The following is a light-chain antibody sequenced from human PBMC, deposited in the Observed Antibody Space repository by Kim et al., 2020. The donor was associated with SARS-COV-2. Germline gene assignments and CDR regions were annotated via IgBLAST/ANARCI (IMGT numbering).Light chain of an antibody. V-gene: IGKV4-1*01. J-gene: IGKJ2*01. CDR2: CAS. Sequence: RATINCKSSQSVLYSSNNKIFLAWYQQKPGQPPKVLIYCASTRESGVPDRFSGSGSATDFTLTISSLQAEDVAVYFCQQYFSSPYTFGQGTKLEI. CDR3: QQYFSSPYT. CDR1: QSVLYSSNNKIF.